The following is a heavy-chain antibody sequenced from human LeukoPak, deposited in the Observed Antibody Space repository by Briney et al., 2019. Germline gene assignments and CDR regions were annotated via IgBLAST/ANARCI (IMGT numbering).Heavy chain of an antibody. V-gene: IGHV3-30*04. CDR2: ISYDGSNK. J-gene: IGHJ3*02. CDR3: ARESLNPSKLLLAAFDI. Sequence: GGSLRLSCAASGFTFSSYAMHWVRQAPGKGLEWVAVISYDGSNKYYADSVKGRFTISRDNSKNTLYLQMNSLRAEDTAVYYCARESLNPSKLLLAAFDIWGQGTMVTVSS. D-gene: IGHD2-15*01. CDR1: GFTFSSYA.